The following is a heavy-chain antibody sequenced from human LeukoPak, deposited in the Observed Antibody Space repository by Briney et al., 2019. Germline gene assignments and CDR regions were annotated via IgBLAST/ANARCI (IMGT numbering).Heavy chain of an antibody. D-gene: IGHD1-26*01. CDR1: GFTFSSSA. CDR3: AKDSPVATR. CDR2: ITDSGDGK. J-gene: IGHJ4*02. Sequence: GGSLRLSCAASGFTFSSSAMSWVRQAPGKGLAWVSSITDSGDGKYYADSVKGRFTISRDNSKNTLYLQMNSLRAEDTAVYYCAKDSPVATRWGQGTLVTVSS. V-gene: IGHV3-23*01.